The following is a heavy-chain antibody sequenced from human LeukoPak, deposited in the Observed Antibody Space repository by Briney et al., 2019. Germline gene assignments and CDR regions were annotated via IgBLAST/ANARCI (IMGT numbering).Heavy chain of an antibody. CDR2: INSDGSST. CDR3: ARSRGVISPLDY. D-gene: IGHD3-10*01. CDR1: GFTFSSYA. Sequence: GGSLRLSCAASGFTFSSYALSWVRQAPGKGLVWVSRINSDGSSTTYADSVKGRFTISRDNAKKTLYLQMNSLRAEDTAVYYCARSRGVISPLDYWGQGTLDTVSS. J-gene: IGHJ4*02. V-gene: IGHV3-74*03.